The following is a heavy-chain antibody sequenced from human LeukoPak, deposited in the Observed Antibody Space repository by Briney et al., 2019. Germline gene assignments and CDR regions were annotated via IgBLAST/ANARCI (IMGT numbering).Heavy chain of an antibody. D-gene: IGHD3-22*01. CDR2: ISSSGST. CDR1: GGSFSGYY. J-gene: IGHJ3*02. Sequence: SETPSLTCAVYGGSFSGYYWSWIRQPAGKGLEWIGRISSSGSTNYNPSLESRVTISVDTSKNQFSLKLSSVTAADTAVYFCARGPYSYDSSGAFDIWGQGTMVTVSS. CDR3: ARGPYSYDSSGAFDI. V-gene: IGHV4-59*10.